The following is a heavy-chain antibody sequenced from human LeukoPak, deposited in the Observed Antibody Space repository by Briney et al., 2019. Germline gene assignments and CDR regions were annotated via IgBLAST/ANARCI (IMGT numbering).Heavy chain of an antibody. J-gene: IGHJ4*02. CDR2: SNWNGASK. V-gene: IGHV3-20*04. D-gene: IGHD3-10*01. Sequence: GSLRLSCAASGFTFYDYGMSWVRQAPGKGLEWVSGSNWNGASKGYADSVKGRFTISRDNAKKSVYLQMNSLRAEDTALYYCVRDAGGVFDYWGQGTLVTVSS. CDR1: GFTFYDYG. CDR3: VRDAGGVFDY.